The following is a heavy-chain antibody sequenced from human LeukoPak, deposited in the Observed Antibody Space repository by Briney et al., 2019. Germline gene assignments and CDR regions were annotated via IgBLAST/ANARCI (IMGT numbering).Heavy chain of an antibody. D-gene: IGHD6-19*01. CDR1: GGSISSYY. Sequence: SETLSLTCTVSGGSISSYYWSWIRQPPGKGLEWIGYIYYSGSTNYNPSLKSRVTISVDTSKNQFSLKLSSVTAADTAVYYCARVPRSMGPRSSGWYSAVTPYYYMDVRGKGTTVTISS. CDR2: IYYSGST. V-gene: IGHV4-59*01. J-gene: IGHJ6*03. CDR3: ARVPRSMGPRSSGWYSAVTPYYYMDV.